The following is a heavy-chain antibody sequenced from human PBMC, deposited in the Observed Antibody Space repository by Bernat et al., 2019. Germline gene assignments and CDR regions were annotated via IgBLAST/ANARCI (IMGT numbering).Heavy chain of an antibody. Sequence: QVQLVESGGGVVQPGRSLRLSCAASGFTFSSYGMHWVRQAPGKGLEWVAVIWYDGSNKYYADSVKGRFTISRDNSKNTLYLQMNSLRAEDTAVYYCAKDLDYYGSGSYLFDYWGQGTLVTVSS. D-gene: IGHD3-10*01. V-gene: IGHV3-33*06. CDR3: AKDLDYYGSGSYLFDY. J-gene: IGHJ4*02. CDR2: IWYDGSNK. CDR1: GFTFSSYG.